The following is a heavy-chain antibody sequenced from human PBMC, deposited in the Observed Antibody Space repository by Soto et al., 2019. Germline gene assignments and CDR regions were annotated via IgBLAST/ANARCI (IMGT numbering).Heavy chain of an antibody. V-gene: IGHV5-10-1*01. Sequence: PGESLKISCKGSGYSFTSYWISWVRQMPGKGLEWMGRIDPSDSYTNYSPSFQGHVTISADKSISTAYLQWSSLKASDTAMYYCARLRFLVLSPYYYYGMLVWCQRPTVSV. CDR2: IDPSDSYT. CDR1: GYSFTSYW. D-gene: IGHD3-3*01. CDR3: ARLRFLVLSPYYYYGMLV. J-gene: IGHJ6*02.